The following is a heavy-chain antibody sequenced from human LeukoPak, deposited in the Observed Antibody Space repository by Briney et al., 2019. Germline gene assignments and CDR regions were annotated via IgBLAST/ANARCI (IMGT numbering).Heavy chain of an antibody. CDR1: GFTVSSNY. CDR2: IYSGGST. Sequence: GRSLRLSCAASGFTVSSNYMSWVRQAPGKGLEWVSVIYSGGSTYFADSVKGRFTISRDNSKNTLYLQMNSLRAEDTAVYYCARGTAGYYDSSGDAFDIWGQGTMVTVSS. CDR3: ARGTAGYYDSSGDAFDI. V-gene: IGHV3-66*01. J-gene: IGHJ3*02. D-gene: IGHD3-22*01.